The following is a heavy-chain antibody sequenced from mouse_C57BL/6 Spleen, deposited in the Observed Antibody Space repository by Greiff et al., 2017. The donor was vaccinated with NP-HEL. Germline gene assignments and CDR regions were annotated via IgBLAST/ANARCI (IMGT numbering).Heavy chain of an antibody. D-gene: IGHD1-1*01. Sequence: EVMLVESGGGLVQPGGSLKLSCAASGFTFSDYYMYWVRQTPEKRLEWVAYISNGGGSTYYPDTVKGRFTISRDNAKNTRYLQMSRLKSEDTAMYYCARHYYGSSYAMDYWGQGTSVTVSS. V-gene: IGHV5-12*01. J-gene: IGHJ4*01. CDR3: ARHYYGSSYAMDY. CDR1: GFTFSDYY. CDR2: ISNGGGST.